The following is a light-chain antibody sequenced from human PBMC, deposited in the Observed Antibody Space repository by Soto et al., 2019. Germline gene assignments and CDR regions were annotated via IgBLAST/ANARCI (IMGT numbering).Light chain of an antibody. CDR1: QSVSNY. CDR3: QQCGGSQIP. CDR2: GAS. Sequence: EIVLTQSPATLSLSRGERATLSCRASQSVSNYLAWYQQKPGQAPRLLIYGASTRATGIPARFSGSGSGTDFTLTINRLEPEDFAVYYCQQCGGSQIPFGQGTRREIK. J-gene: IGKJ5*01. V-gene: IGKV3-11*01.